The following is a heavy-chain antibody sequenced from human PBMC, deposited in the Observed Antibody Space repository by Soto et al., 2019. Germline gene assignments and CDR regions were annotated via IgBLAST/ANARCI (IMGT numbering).Heavy chain of an antibody. J-gene: IGHJ4*02. CDR1: GGSISSGGYP. D-gene: IGHD3-3*01. CDR2: IYHSGST. Sequence: QLQLQESGSGLVKPSQTLSLTCAVSGGSISSGGYPWSWIRQPPGKGLEWIGYIYHSGSTYYNPSLKSRVTISVDRSKNQFSLKLSSVTAADTAVYYCAGGGFGVARDYWGQGTLVTVSS. V-gene: IGHV4-30-2*01. CDR3: AGGGFGVARDY.